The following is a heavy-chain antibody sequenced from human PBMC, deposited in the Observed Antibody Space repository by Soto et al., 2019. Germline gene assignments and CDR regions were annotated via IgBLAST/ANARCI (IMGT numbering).Heavy chain of an antibody. J-gene: IGHJ4*02. Sequence: GGSLRLSCAASGFTFSSYSMNWVRQAPGKGLEWVSSISSSSSYIYYADSVKGRFTISRDNAKNSLYLQMNSLRAEDTAVYYCAIINPPKYQLLTPYFDYWGQGTLVTVSS. CDR2: ISSSSSYI. D-gene: IGHD2-2*01. V-gene: IGHV3-21*01. CDR1: GFTFSSYS. CDR3: AIINPPKYQLLTPYFDY.